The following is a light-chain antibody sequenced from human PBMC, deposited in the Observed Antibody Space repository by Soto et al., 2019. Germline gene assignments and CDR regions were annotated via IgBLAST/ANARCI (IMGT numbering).Light chain of an antibody. J-gene: IGKJ4*01. CDR1: QGISSY. CDR2: AAS. CDR3: QQLNSYPRLT. V-gene: IGKV1-9*01. Sequence: DIQLTQSPSFLSASVGDRVTITCRASQGISSYLAWYQQKPGKAPKLLIYAASTLRSGVPSRFSGSGSRTEFTLTISSLQPEDFATYYCQQLNSYPRLTFGGGTKVEMK.